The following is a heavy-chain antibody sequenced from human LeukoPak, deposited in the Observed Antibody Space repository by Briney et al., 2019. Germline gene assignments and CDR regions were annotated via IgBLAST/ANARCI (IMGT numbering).Heavy chain of an antibody. D-gene: IGHD6-13*01. CDR3: ARREQLVLDY. CDR2: IYYRGST. V-gene: IGHV4-39*01. Sequence: SETLSLTCTVSGGSISSSSYYWGWIRQPPGKGLEWIGSIYYRGSTYYNPSLKSRVTISVDTSKNQFSLKLSSVTAADTAVYYCARREQLVLDYWGQGTLVTVSS. J-gene: IGHJ4*02. CDR1: GGSISSSSYY.